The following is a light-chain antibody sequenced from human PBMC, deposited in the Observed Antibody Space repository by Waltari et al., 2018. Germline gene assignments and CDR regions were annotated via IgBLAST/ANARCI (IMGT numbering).Light chain of an antibody. Sequence: QSALTQPPSASRSPRQSVPIPCPGTSSDVGGHNYLPWYQQHPGKAPKLMIYEVSKRPSGVPDRFSGSKSGNTASLTVSGLQAEDEADYYCSSYAGSNTVVFGGGTKLTVL. CDR2: EVS. V-gene: IGLV2-8*01. CDR3: SSYAGSNTVV. J-gene: IGLJ2*01. CDR1: SSDVGGHNY.